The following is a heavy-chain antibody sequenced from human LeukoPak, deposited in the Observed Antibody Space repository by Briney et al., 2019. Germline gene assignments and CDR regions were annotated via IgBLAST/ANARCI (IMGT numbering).Heavy chain of an antibody. CDR2: INPNNGDT. V-gene: IGHV1-2*02. D-gene: IGHD1-14*01. CDR1: GYTFTCCY. J-gene: IGHJ6*03. Sequence: GASVKVSCKASGYTFTCCYMHWVRQAPGQGLEWMGWINPNNGDTHYAQKFQDTRTMTRDTSISTAYMELSSLRSDDTAVYYCARGVAGVYFYYYMDVWGKGTTVTVSS. CDR3: ARGVAGVYFYYYMDV.